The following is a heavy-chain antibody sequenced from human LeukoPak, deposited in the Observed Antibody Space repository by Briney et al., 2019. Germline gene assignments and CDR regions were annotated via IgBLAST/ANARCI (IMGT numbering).Heavy chain of an antibody. CDR3: ATNYRDYYFGMDV. CDR2: ISYDGSNK. J-gene: IGHJ6*02. CDR1: GFTFSSYG. V-gene: IGHV3-30*03. Sequence: GGSLRLSCAASGFTFSSYGMHWVRQAPGKGLEWVAVISYDGSNKYYADSVKGRFTISRDNSKNTLYLQMSSLGADDTAVYYCATNYRDYYFGMDVWGQGTTVTVSS. D-gene: IGHD3-22*01.